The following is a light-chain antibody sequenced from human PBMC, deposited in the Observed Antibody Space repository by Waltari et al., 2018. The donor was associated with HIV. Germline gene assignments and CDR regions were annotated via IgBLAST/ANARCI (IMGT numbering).Light chain of an antibody. Sequence: SELTQDPAVSVALGQTVRITCQGDSLRNYYATWYQQKPGQAPVLVIYGKNNRPSGIPDRFSGSSSGNTASLTITATQADDEADYYCNSWYTNPEGVVFGGGTKLTVL. CDR2: GKN. CDR3: NSWYTNPEGVV. CDR1: SLRNYY. V-gene: IGLV3-19*01. J-gene: IGLJ3*02.